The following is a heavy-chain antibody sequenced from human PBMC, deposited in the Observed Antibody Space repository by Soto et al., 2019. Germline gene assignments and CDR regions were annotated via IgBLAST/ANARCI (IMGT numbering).Heavy chain of an antibody. V-gene: IGHV3-23*01. CDR3: SKGEMSTIRNSFDP. Sequence: GGSLRLSCTASGFNTRFYSMSWVRQTPGKGLEWVAALSRSGGATYYADSVRSRFTISRDASKDTLFLQMRNLRAEDTAIYYCSKGEMSTIRNSFDPWGQRILVTVTS. J-gene: IGHJ5*02. CDR1: GFNTRFYS. CDR2: LSRSGGAT. D-gene: IGHD1-1*01.